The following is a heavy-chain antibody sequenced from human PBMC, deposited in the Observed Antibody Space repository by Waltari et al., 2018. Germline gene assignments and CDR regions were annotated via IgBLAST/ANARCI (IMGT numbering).Heavy chain of an antibody. Sequence: EVQLVESGGGWVPPGGSLRLSCAACGFTFSSSWMSWVRQAPGKGLEWVANIKQDGSDKYYVDSVKGRFTISRDNAKNSLYLQMNSLRVEDTAIYYCARLNWDVVKAFDYWGQGTLVTVSS. V-gene: IGHV3-7*01. CDR2: IKQDGSDK. D-gene: IGHD3-22*01. J-gene: IGHJ4*02. CDR1: GFTFSSSW. CDR3: ARLNWDVVKAFDY.